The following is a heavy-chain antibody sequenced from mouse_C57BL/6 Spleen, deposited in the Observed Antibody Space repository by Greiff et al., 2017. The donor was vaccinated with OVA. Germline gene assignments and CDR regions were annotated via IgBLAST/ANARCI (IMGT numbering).Heavy chain of an antibody. CDR3: ASPNWGEGGY. CDR1: GYAFSSSW. J-gene: IGHJ2*01. Sequence: QVQLKESGPELVKPGASVKISCKASGYAFSSSWMNWVKQRPGKGLEWIGRIYPGDGDTNYNGKFKGKATLTADKSSSTAYMQLSSLTSEDSAVYFCASPNWGEGGYWGQGTTLTVSS. V-gene: IGHV1-82*01. CDR2: IYPGDGDT. D-gene: IGHD4-1*01.